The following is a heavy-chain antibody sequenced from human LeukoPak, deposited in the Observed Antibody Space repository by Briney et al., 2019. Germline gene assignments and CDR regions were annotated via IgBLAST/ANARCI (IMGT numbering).Heavy chain of an antibody. CDR3: ATQILVAFLYYFDN. V-gene: IGHV1-24*01. Sequence: GASVKVSCKVSGYTLTELSIHWVRQAPGKGLEWMGGFDPEDGETIYAQKFQDRVTMTEDTSTDTAYMELSSLRSEDTAVYYCATQILVAFLYYFDNWGQGTLVTVSS. J-gene: IGHJ4*02. CDR2: FDPEDGET. CDR1: GYTLTELS. D-gene: IGHD2-21*01.